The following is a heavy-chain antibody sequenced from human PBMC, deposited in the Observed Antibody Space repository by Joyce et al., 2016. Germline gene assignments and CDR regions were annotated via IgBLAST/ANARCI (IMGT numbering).Heavy chain of an antibody. D-gene: IGHD5-18*01. J-gene: IGHJ4*02. CDR1: GFTCSSYW. V-gene: IGHV3-7*01. CDR3: ARARYNYGLDFFDY. CDR2: IKHDGSEK. Sequence: EVQVVDSGGGLVQPGGSLRLSCAASGFTCSSYWMSWVRQAPGKGLEGVANIKHDGSEKYYVDSVKGRFTISRDNAKNSLYLQMNSLRAEDTAVYYCARARYNYGLDFFDYWGQGTLVTVSS.